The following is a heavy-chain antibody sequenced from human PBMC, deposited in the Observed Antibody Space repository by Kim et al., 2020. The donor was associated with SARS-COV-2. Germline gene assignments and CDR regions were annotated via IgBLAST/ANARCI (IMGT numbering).Heavy chain of an antibody. CDR1: GFTFSNAW. CDR2: IKSKTDGGTT. CDR3: TTTYIPVEGLDDY. V-gene: IGHV3-15*01. J-gene: IGHJ4*02. Sequence: GGSLRLSCAASGFTFSNAWMSWVRQAPGKGLEWVGRIKSKTDGGTTDYAAPVKGRFTISRDDSKNTLYLQMNSLKTEDTAVYYCTTTYIPVEGLDDYWGQGTLVTVSS. D-gene: IGHD2-2*02.